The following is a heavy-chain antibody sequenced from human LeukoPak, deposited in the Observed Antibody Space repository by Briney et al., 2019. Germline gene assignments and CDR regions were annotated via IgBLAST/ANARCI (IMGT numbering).Heavy chain of an antibody. D-gene: IGHD5-12*01. CDR3: ARAPRLKRIHSGYVSGSYYFDY. CDR2: INHSGST. Sequence: PSETLSLTCAVYGGSFSGYYWSWIRQPPGKGLEWIGEINHSGSTNYNPSLKSRVTISVDTSKNQFSLKLSPVTAADTAVYYCARAPRLKRIHSGYVSGSYYFDYWGQGTLVTVSS. CDR1: GGSFSGYY. J-gene: IGHJ4*02. V-gene: IGHV4-34*01.